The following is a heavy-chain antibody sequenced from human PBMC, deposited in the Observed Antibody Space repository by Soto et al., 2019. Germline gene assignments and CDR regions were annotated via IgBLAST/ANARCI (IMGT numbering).Heavy chain of an antibody. CDR3: ARLPPQHTYYYYGMDV. CDR2: IYPGDSDT. Sequence: PGESLKISCKGSGYSFTSYWIGWVRQMPGKGLEWMGIIYPGDSDTRYSPSFQGQVTISADKSISTAYLQWSSLKASDTAMYYCARLPPQHTYYYYGMDVWGQGTTVTVSS. CDR1: GYSFTSYW. V-gene: IGHV5-51*01. J-gene: IGHJ6*02.